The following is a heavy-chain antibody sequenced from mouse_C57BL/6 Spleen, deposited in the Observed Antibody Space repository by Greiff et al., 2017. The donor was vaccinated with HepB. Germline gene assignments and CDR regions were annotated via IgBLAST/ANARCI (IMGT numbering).Heavy chain of an antibody. J-gene: IGHJ3*01. CDR3: TTPIYYGYDGAY. CDR1: GFNIKDDY. V-gene: IGHV14-4*01. Sequence: EVKLQQSGAELVRPGASVKLSCTASGFNIKDDYMHWVKQRPEQGLEWIGWIDPENGDTEYASKFQGKATITADTSSNTAYLQLSSLTSEDTAVYYCTTPIYYGYDGAYWGQGTLVTVSA. CDR2: IDPENGDT. D-gene: IGHD2-2*01.